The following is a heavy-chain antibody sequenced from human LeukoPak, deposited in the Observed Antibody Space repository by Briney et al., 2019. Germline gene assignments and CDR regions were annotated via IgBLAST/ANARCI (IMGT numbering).Heavy chain of an antibody. V-gene: IGHV3-23*01. Sequence: PGGSLRLSCAASGFTFSSYAMSWVRQAPGKGLEWVSAISGSGGSTYYADSVKGRFTISRDNSKNTLYLQMNSLRAEDTAVYYCARGGGNYYDSSGYDYWGQGTLVTVSS. CDR1: GFTFSSYA. CDR2: ISGSGGST. CDR3: ARGGGNYYDSSGYDY. D-gene: IGHD3-22*01. J-gene: IGHJ4*02.